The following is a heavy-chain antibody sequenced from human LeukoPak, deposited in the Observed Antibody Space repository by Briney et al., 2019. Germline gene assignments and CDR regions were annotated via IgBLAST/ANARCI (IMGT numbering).Heavy chain of an antibody. V-gene: IGHV4-4*07. CDR2: IYISGSGST. D-gene: IGHD3-22*01. Sequence: SETLSLTCTVSGGSISSYYWSWIRQPAGKGLEWIGRIYISGSGSTNYNPSLKSRVTISVDTSKNQFSLRLSSVTAADTAVYYCARVTGYIVEDYFDYWGQGTLVTVSS. CDR3: ARVTGYIVEDYFDY. CDR1: GGSISSYY. J-gene: IGHJ4*02.